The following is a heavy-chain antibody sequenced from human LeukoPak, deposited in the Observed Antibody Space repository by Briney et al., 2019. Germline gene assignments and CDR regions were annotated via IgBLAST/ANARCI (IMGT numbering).Heavy chain of an antibody. D-gene: IGHD6-13*01. CDR2: MKYDGSEK. Sequence: TGGSLRLSCAASGFTFSGSAMHWVRQAPGKGLEWVANMKYDGSEKYYVDSVKGRFTISRDNAKNSLYLQMNSLRGEDTAVYYCARDIAAAGLFLDYWGQGTLVTVSS. J-gene: IGHJ4*02. CDR3: ARDIAAAGLFLDY. V-gene: IGHV3-7*01. CDR1: GFTFSGSA.